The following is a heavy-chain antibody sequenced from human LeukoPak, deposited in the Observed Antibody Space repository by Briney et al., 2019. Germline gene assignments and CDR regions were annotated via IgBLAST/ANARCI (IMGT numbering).Heavy chain of an antibody. CDR3: ARDRSTTAVDY. CDR2: LWYDGSNK. J-gene: IGHJ4*02. V-gene: IGHV3-33*08. D-gene: IGHD1-26*01. CDR1: GFIFSNYE. Sequence: GGSLRLSCAASGFIFSNYEMNWVRQAPGKGLEWVAVLWYDGSNKYYADSVRGRFTISRDNSKNTLYMQMNSLRAEDTAVYYCARDRSTTAVDYWGQGTLVTVSS.